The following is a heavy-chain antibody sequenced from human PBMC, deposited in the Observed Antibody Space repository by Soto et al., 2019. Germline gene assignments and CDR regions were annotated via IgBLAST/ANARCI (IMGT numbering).Heavy chain of an antibody. CDR3: ARRYLYGSGSYYFFDY. V-gene: IGHV4-31*03. CDR1: GGSISSGGYY. D-gene: IGHD3-10*01. CDR2: IYYSGST. J-gene: IGHJ4*02. Sequence: SETLSLTCTVSGGSISSGGYYWSWIRQHPGKGLEWIGYIYYSGSTYYNPSLKSRVTISVDTSKNQFSLKLSSVTAADTAVYYCARRYLYGSGSYYFFDYWGQGTLVTVSS.